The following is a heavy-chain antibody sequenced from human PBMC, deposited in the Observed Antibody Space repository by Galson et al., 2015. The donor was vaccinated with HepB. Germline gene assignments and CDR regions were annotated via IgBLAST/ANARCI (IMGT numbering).Heavy chain of an antibody. J-gene: IGHJ3*01. V-gene: IGHV3-73*01. CDR1: GFIFTDSS. CDR2: VESKPQNYAT. Sequence: SLRLSCAASGFIFTDSSMHWVRQAPGKGLEWVARVESKPQNYATVYGAPVTGRFTVSRDVSKTKAYMIMTSLQSEDTAVYYCTSLPNWGSKAFDVWGQGTLVSVSS. CDR3: TSLPNWGSKAFDV. D-gene: IGHD7-27*01.